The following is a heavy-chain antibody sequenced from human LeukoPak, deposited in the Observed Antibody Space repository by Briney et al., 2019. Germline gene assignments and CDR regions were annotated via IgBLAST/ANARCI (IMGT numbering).Heavy chain of an antibody. CDR1: GGSISSSSYY. CDR3: ARSTGKRIELDY. CDR2: IYYSGST. V-gene: IGHV4-39*07. Sequence: SETLSLTCTVSGGSISSSSYYWGWIRQPPGKGLEWFGSIYYSGSTYYNPSLKSRVTISVDTSKNQFSLKLSSVTAADTAVYYCARSTGKRIELDYWGQGTLVTVSS. J-gene: IGHJ4*02. D-gene: IGHD1-1*01.